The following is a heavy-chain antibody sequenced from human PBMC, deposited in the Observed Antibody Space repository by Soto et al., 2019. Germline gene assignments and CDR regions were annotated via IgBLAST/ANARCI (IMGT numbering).Heavy chain of an antibody. CDR3: AKYIDYYDSSGPDY. V-gene: IGHV3-23*01. CDR2: ISGSGGST. Sequence: PGGSLRLSCAASGFTFSSYAMSWVRQAPGKGLEWVSAISGSGGSTYYADSVKGRFTISRDNSKNTLYLQMNSLRAEDTAVYCCAKYIDYYDSSGPDYWGQGTLVTVSS. CDR1: GFTFSSYA. D-gene: IGHD3-22*01. J-gene: IGHJ4*02.